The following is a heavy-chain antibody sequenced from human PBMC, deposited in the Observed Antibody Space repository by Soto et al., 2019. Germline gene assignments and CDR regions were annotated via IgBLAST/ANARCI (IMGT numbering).Heavy chain of an antibody. Sequence: LRLSCAASDFDFSSYGIHWVRQAPGKGLEWVAASSYDGRETFYADPAKGRFTVSKEMSKNTAFLQMNALRHEDTAVYFCARDSGWPILNFDNWGQGTPVTVSS. CDR1: DFDFSSYG. V-gene: IGHV3-30*03. CDR2: SSYDGRET. CDR3: ARDSGWPILNFDN. J-gene: IGHJ4*02. D-gene: IGHD3-10*01.